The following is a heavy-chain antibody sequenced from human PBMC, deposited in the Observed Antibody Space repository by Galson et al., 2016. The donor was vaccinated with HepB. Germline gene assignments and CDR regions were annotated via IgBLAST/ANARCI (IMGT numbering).Heavy chain of an antibody. CDR2: TYHIGST. V-gene: IGHV4-4*02. Sequence: SETLSLTCAVSGASISPANWWSSVRQPPGKGLEWIGETYHIGSTNYSPSLQSRVTISVDKSKNQISLTRGSVTAADTAVYYCARGGLIWYQNCFDLWGQGTLVTVSS. J-gene: IGHJ4*02. CDR3: ARGGLIWYQNCFDL. D-gene: IGHD2-8*01. CDR1: GASISPANW.